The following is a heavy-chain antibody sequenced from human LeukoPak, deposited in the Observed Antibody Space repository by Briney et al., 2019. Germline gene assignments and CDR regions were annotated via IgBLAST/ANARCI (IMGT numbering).Heavy chain of an antibody. CDR1: GDAINSGGYF. Sequence: SETLSLTCAVSGDAINSGGYFWTWVRQPPGKGLECIGYFANTAFAYYNPSLKNRVIMSLDTSKNQFFLKLNSVTAADTAMYYCAKSDGYGLIDYLGQGTLVTVSS. CDR3: AKSDGYGLIDY. CDR2: FANTAFA. D-gene: IGHD2-21*02. J-gene: IGHJ4*02. V-gene: IGHV4-30-4*07.